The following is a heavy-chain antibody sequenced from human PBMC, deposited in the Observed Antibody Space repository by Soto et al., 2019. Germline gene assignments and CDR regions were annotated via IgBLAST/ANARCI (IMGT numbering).Heavy chain of an antibody. D-gene: IGHD3-22*01. CDR2: INAGNGNT. CDR1: GYTFTGYA. V-gene: IGHV1-3*01. J-gene: IGHJ4*02. Sequence: ASVKVSCKASGYTFTGYAMHWVRQAPGQRLEWMGWINAGNGNTKYSQKFQGRVTISRDNAKNTLYLQVNSLRADDTAVYYCARVPNCDSSGCYSYFDLWGQGALVTVSS. CDR3: ARVPNCDSSGCYSYFDL.